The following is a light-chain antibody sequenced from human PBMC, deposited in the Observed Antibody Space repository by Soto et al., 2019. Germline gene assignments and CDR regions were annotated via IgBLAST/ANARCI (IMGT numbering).Light chain of an antibody. Sequence: QSVLTQPASVSGSPGQSISISCTGPSSDVGDYISVSWFQHHPGKAPKLMIYEVSNRPSGVSNRFSGSKSANTASLTISGLQAEDEADYCCTSYTSSTTLYVFGTGTKLTVL. J-gene: IGLJ1*01. CDR2: EVS. CDR1: SSDVGDYIS. CDR3: TSYTSSTTLYV. V-gene: IGLV2-14*01.